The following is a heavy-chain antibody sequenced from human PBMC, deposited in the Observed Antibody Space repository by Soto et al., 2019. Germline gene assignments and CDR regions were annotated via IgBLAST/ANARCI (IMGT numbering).Heavy chain of an antibody. J-gene: IGHJ1*01. CDR3: ARAVLLDSSRYSYFAT. Sequence: SETLSLTCAFSGGSVGTNNWWGLGRQPPGQGLEWMGEIHFGGTVNFNPTLESRLAMSMDTSKNQVSLRLRSVTAADTAVYYCARAVLLDSSRYSYFATRGQGILVTVSS. CDR2: IHFGGTV. D-gene: IGHD3-22*01. V-gene: IGHV4-4*02. CDR1: GGSVGTNNW.